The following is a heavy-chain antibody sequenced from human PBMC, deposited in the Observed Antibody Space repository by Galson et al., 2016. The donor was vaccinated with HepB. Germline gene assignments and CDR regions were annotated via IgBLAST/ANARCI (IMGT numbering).Heavy chain of an antibody. CDR3: ARVARLYGVLRTRGLDA. D-gene: IGHD2-8*01. V-gene: IGHV6-1*01. Sequence: CAISGDSVSSSYAAWNWIRQSPSGGLEWLGRTYFTSRWYTDHAESVKGRIDISPDTYKNQLSLLVNSVTPEDTAGYYCARVARLYGVLRTRGLDAWCRGTTVTVSS. CDR1: GDSVSSSYAA. J-gene: IGHJ6*02. CDR2: TYFTSRWYT.